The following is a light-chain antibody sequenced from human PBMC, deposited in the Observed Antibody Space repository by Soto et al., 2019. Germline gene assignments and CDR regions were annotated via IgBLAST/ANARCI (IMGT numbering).Light chain of an antibody. Sequence: QSALTQPASVSGSPGQSITISCTGTSSDVGAYNYVSWYQQHPGKVPKLMIYDVSDRPSGVSNRSSGSKSGNTASLTISGLQAEDEADYYCSSFTRSNSDVFGTGTKVTVL. CDR1: SSDVGAYNY. CDR3: SSFTRSNSDV. CDR2: DVS. V-gene: IGLV2-14*03. J-gene: IGLJ1*01.